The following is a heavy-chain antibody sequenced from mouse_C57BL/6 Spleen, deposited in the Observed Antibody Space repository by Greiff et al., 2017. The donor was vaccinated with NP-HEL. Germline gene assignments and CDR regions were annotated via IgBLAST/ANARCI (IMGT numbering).Heavy chain of an antibody. V-gene: IGHV8-12*01. Sequence: QVTLKVSGPGILQSSQTLSLTCSFSGFSLSTSGMGVSWIRQPSGKGLEWLAHIYWDDDKRYNPSLKSRLTISKDTSRNQVFLKITSVDTADTATYYCARIYYGSSRVYYAMDYWGQGTSVTVSS. D-gene: IGHD1-1*01. CDR2: IYWDDDK. J-gene: IGHJ4*01. CDR3: ARIYYGSSRVYYAMDY. CDR1: GFSLSTSGMG.